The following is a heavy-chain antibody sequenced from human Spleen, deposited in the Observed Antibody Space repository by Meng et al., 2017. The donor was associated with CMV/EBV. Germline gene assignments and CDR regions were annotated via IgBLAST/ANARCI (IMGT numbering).Heavy chain of an antibody. D-gene: IGHD1-7*01. Sequence: TVAGDSIPMSSHYWAWIRQPPGKGLEWIGSIYYSGSTYDNPSLKSRVTISVDTSKNQYSLNLISVTAADTAVYYCAREERRELFYDYWGQGMLVTVSS. CDR3: AREERRELFYDY. V-gene: IGHV4-39*07. CDR2: IYYSGST. J-gene: IGHJ4*02. CDR1: GDSIPMSSHY.